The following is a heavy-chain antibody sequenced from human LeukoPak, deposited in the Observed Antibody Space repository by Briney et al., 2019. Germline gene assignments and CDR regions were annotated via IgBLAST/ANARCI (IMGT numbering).Heavy chain of an antibody. CDR3: ARDPHRERGTSNVFDI. CDR2: IYYTGTT. V-gene: IGHV4-30-4*08. J-gene: IGHJ3*02. CDR1: GGSISSADFY. D-gene: IGHD1-14*01. Sequence: SETLSLTCTVSGGSISSADFYWNWVRQPPGKGLESIGSIYYTGTTQYNPSLKSRITISLDMFKSQFSLKLSSVTAADTAVYYCARDPHRERGTSNVFDIWGQGTMVTVSS.